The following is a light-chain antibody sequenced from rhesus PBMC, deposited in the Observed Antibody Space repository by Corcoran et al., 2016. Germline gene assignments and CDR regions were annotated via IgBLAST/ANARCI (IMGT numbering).Light chain of an antibody. J-gene: IGKJ1*01. CDR2: IAS. CDR1: RSFSSS. Sequence: DIQMTQSPSSLSASVGDTVTITCRASRSFSSSLAWYQQKPGKAPNLLIYIASSLQSGVPSRFSGSKSGTDFTLTISSLQPEDIASYYCQQYYSYPWTFGQGTKVEIK. CDR3: QQYYSYPWT. V-gene: IGKV1-46*01.